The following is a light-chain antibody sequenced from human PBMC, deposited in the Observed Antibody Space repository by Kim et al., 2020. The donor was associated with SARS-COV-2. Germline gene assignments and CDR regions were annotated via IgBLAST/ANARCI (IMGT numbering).Light chain of an antibody. V-gene: IGKV3-20*01. CDR1: HSVKNNY. Sequence: IVLTQSPGTLSLSPGERATLSCRASHSVKNNYVAWYQQKPGQAPRLLIYGASSRATGIPDRVSGSGSGTDFTLTISRLEPEDFAVYYCQQYGRSLTFGGGTKVEI. CDR2: GAS. CDR3: QQYGRSLT. J-gene: IGKJ4*01.